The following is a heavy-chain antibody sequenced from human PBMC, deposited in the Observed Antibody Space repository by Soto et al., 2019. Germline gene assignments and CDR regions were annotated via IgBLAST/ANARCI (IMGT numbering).Heavy chain of an antibody. Sequence: SETLSLTCTVSGGSISSSSYYWGWIRQPPGKGLEWIGSIYYSGSTYYNPSLKSRVTISVDTSKNQFSLKLSSVTAADTAVYYCARHWFTPGPWMGLFDYWGQGTLVTVSS. V-gene: IGHV4-39*01. D-gene: IGHD3-10*01. CDR3: ARHWFTPGPWMGLFDY. J-gene: IGHJ4*02. CDR1: GGSISSSSYY. CDR2: IYYSGST.